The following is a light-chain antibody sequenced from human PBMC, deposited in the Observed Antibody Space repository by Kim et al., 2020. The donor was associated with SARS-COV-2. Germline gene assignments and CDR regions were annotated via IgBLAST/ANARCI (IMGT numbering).Light chain of an antibody. J-gene: IGKJ2*01. CDR1: QSIYSN. CDR3: QQYNNWPRYT. Sequence: EIVMTQSPATLSVSPWERATLSCRASQSIYSNLAWYQQKPGQAPRLLIYGASTRATGIPARFSGSGSGTEFTLTISSLQSEDFAVYCCQQYNNWPRYTFGQGTKLEI. V-gene: IGKV3-15*01. CDR2: GAS.